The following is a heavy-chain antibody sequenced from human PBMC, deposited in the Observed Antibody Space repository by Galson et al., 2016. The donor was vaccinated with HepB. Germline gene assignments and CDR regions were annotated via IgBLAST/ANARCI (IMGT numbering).Heavy chain of an antibody. CDR2: TYYRSGWYR. CDR3: AEGGRPHYYGMDV. Sequence: CAISWDSVSSNTAGWNWLRQSPSRGLEWLGRTYYRSGWYRDYASSVRGRLIINPDTSKNQFSLKLSSVTAADTADYYCAEGGRPHYYGMDVWGDGTTVTVSS. CDR1: WDSVSSNTAG. V-gene: IGHV6-1*01. D-gene: IGHD3-16*01. J-gene: IGHJ6*04.